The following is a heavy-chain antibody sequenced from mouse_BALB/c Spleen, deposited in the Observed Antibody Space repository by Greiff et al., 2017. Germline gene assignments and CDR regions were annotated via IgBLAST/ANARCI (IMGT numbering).Heavy chain of an antibody. V-gene: IGHV14-3*02. D-gene: IGHD3-2*02. Sequence: EVQLQQSGAELVKPGASVKLSCTASGFNIKDTDMHWVKQRPEQGLEWIGRIDPANGNTKYDPKFQGKATITADTSSNTAYLQLSSLTSEDTAVYYCARRLMDYWGQGTSVTVSS. CDR3: ARRLMDY. CDR2: IDPANGNT. J-gene: IGHJ4*01. CDR1: GFNIKDTD.